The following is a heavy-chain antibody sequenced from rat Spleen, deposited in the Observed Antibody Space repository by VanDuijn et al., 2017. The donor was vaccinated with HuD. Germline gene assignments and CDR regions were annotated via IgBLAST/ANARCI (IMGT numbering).Heavy chain of an antibody. D-gene: IGHD4-3*01. Sequence: EVQLVESGGGLVQPGRSLKLSCVVSGFTFRNHDMAWVRQTPTKGLEWVASISPSGGTTYYRDSVKGRFTISRDNAQNTLYLQMNSLRSEDTATYYCTREGNSGYDYWGQGVMVTVSS. CDR2: ISPSGGTT. V-gene: IGHV5S13*01. J-gene: IGHJ2*01. CDR1: GFTFRNHD. CDR3: TREGNSGYDY.